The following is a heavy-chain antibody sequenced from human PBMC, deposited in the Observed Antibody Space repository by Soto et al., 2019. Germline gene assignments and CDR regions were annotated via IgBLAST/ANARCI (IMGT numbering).Heavy chain of an antibody. CDR2: IYYSGST. D-gene: IGHD5-18*01. Sequence: SESLSLTCTVSGGSVSSGDYYWSWIRQPPGKGLEWIGYIYYSGSTNYNPSLKSRVSISLDTSKNQFSLRLTSVTAADTAVYYCARIPVDTYMINWFDPWGQGTLVTVSS. CDR1: GGSVSSGDYY. CDR3: ARIPVDTYMINWFDP. J-gene: IGHJ5*02. V-gene: IGHV4-61*08.